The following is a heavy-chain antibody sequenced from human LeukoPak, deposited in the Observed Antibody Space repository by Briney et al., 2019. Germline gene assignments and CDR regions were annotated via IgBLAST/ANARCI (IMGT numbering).Heavy chain of an antibody. D-gene: IGHD3-10*01. CDR2: INHSGST. CDR1: GVSLRGYY. CDR3: ASGITMVRGDFDY. Sequence: KPSETLSLTCAVYGVSLRGYYWSWVRQPPGKGLEWLGEINHSGSTNYNPSLKSQVTISVDTSKNQFSLKLSSVTAADTAVYYCASGITMVRGDFDYWGQGTRVTVSS. J-gene: IGHJ4*02. V-gene: IGHV4-34*01.